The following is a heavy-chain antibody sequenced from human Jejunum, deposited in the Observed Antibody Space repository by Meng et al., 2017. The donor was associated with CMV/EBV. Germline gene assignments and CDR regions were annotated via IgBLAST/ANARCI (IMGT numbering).Heavy chain of an antibody. CDR2: VEDGGTT. CDR1: GGSLTTPNYA. J-gene: IGHJ4*02. V-gene: IGHV4-61*01. Sequence: SGGSLTTPNYAWFWIRLPPGKGLEWISLVEDGGTTRYKPSLVSRISISVDTSKNQFSLTLNSVTAADTAIYYCARGGWGNWNFEHWGQGKLVTVSS. D-gene: IGHD3-16*01. CDR3: ARGGWGNWNFEH.